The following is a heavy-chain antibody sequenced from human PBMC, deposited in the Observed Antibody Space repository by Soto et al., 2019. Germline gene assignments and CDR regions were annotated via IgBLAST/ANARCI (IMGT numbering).Heavy chain of an antibody. CDR1: GFTFSSYA. Sequence: QVQLVESGGGVVQPGRSLRLSCAASGFTFSSYAMHWVRQAPGKGLEWVAVISYDGSNKYYADSVKGRFTISRDNSKNTLYLQMKSLRAEDTAVYYCARDRIAVAGTLDYWGQGTLVTVSS. CDR3: ARDRIAVAGTLDY. V-gene: IGHV3-30-3*01. J-gene: IGHJ4*02. D-gene: IGHD6-19*01. CDR2: ISYDGSNK.